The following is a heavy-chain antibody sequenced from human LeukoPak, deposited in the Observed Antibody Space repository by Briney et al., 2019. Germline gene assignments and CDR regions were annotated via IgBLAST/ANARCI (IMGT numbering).Heavy chain of an antibody. V-gene: IGHV3-74*01. CDR1: GFISSTYW. CDR3: ARNLPAADY. CDR2: INSDGSST. D-gene: IGHD2-2*01. Sequence: GGSLRLSCAASGFISSTYWMHWVRQAPGKGLVWVSRINSDGSSTNYADSVKGRFTISRDNAKNSLNLQMNSLRAEDTAVYYCARNLPAADYWGQGTLVTVSS. J-gene: IGHJ4*02.